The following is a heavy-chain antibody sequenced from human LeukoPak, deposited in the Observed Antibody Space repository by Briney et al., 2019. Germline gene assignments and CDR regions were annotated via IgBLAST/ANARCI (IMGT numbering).Heavy chain of an antibody. J-gene: IGHJ4*02. CDR1: GFTFHHYS. D-gene: IGHD5-12*01. CDR2: ISWDGGIT. V-gene: IGHV3-43*01. CDR3: AKDSNTGGYSFGS. Sequence: GGSLRHSCAASGFTFHHYSMHWVRQPPGKGLEWVSLISWDGGITYYADSVRGRFTISRDNGKNSLSLEMNSLRTEDTALYYCAKDSNTGGYSFGSWGQGTLVTATS.